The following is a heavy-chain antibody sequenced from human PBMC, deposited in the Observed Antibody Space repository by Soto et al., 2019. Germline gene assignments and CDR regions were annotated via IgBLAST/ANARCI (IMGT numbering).Heavy chain of an antibody. J-gene: IGHJ6*02. CDR2: INHSGST. CDR1: GGSFSGYY. D-gene: IGHD6-6*01. CDR3: ARVQREIAARGGASYYYYYGMDV. V-gene: IGHV4-34*01. Sequence: SETLSLTCAVYGGSFSGYYWSWIRQPPGKGLEWVGEINHSGSTNYNPSLKSRVTISVDTSKNQFSLKLSSVTAADTAVYYCARVQREIAARGGASYYYYYGMDVWGQGTTVTVSS.